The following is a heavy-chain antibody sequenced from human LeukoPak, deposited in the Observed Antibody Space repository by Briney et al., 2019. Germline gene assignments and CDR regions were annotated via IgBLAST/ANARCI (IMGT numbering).Heavy chain of an antibody. V-gene: IGHV3-21*01. D-gene: IGHD5-12*01. CDR2: ISSSSSYI. CDR1: GFTFSSYS. CDR3: ARGPDSGYEYYFDY. J-gene: IGHJ4*02. Sequence: GGSLRLSCAASGFTFSSYSMNWVRQAPGKGLEWVSSISSSSSYIYYADSVKGRFTNSRDNAKNSLYLQMNSLRAEETAVYYCARGPDSGYEYYFDYWGQGTLVTVSS.